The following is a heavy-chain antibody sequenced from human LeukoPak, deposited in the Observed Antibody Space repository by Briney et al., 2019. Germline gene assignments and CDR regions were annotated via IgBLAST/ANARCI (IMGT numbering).Heavy chain of an antibody. CDR1: GYTFTGYY. D-gene: IGHD3-22*01. J-gene: IGHJ4*02. CDR3: ARDFFYYDKYYFDY. CDR2: INPNSGGT. Sequence: GASVKVSCKASGYTFTGYYMHWVRQAPGQGLERMGWINPNSGGTNYAQKFQGRVTMTRDTSISTAYMELSRLRSDDTAVYYCARDFFYYDKYYFDYWGQGTLVTVSS. V-gene: IGHV1-2*02.